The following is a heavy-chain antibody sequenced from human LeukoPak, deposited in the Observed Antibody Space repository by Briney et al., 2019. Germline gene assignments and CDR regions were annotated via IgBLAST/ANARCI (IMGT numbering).Heavy chain of an antibody. D-gene: IGHD5-24*01. CDR2: IHYGGNT. CDR3: VRRGDGFPYYFDY. CDR1: GGSISNHY. V-gene: IGHV4-59*11. J-gene: IGHJ4*02. Sequence: SETLSLTCTVSGGSISNHYWSWIRQPSGKGLEWIGYIHYGGNTDYNPSLKGRLTISVDTSKNQFSLKLSSVTAADTAVYYCVRRGDGFPYYFDYWGQGTLVTVSS.